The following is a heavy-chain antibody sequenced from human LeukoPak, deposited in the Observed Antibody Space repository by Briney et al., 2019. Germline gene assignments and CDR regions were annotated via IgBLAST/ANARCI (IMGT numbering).Heavy chain of an antibody. D-gene: IGHD3-22*01. CDR2: ISSSGGST. Sequence: GGSLRLSCAASEFTFSSYAMNWVRQAPGKGLEWVSIISSSGGSTCYADSVKGRFTISRDNSKNTLYLQMNSLRAEDTAVYYCAKDEAYDSSGYSGDFWGQGTLVTVSS. CDR1: EFTFSSYA. CDR3: AKDEAYDSSGYSGDF. V-gene: IGHV3-23*01. J-gene: IGHJ4*02.